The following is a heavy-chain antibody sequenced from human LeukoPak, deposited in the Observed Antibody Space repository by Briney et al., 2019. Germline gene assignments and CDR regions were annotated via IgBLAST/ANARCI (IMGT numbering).Heavy chain of an antibody. CDR3: AREAIFGVVREYYFDY. CDR2: INPSGGTT. D-gene: IGHD3-3*01. CDR1: GYTFTRYH. J-gene: IGHJ4*02. V-gene: IGHV1-46*01. Sequence: ASVKVSCKTSGYTFTRYHIHWVRQAPGQGLEWMGVINPSGGTTTYAQNFQGRVTMTRDMSTITVYMELSSLRSDDTAVYYCAREAIFGVVREYYFDYWGQGTLVTVS.